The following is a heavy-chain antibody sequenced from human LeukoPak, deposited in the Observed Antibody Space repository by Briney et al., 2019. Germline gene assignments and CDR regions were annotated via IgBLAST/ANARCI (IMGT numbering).Heavy chain of an antibody. CDR3: ARNPMVRGVMTDY. D-gene: IGHD3-10*01. CDR1: GCSISSYY. Sequence: SETLSLTCTVSGCSISSYYWSWIRQPPGKGLEWIGYFYYSGSTNYNPSLKSRVTISVDTSKNQFSLKLSSVTAADTAVYYCARNPMVRGVMTDYWGQGTLVTVSS. V-gene: IGHV4-59*01. J-gene: IGHJ4*02. CDR2: FYYSGST.